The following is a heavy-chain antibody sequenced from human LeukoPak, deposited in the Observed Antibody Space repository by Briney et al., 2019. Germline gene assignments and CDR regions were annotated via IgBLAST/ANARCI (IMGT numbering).Heavy chain of an antibody. J-gene: IGHJ4*02. CDR2: INPDGSTT. CDR3: ARVGYNYGNDY. D-gene: IGHD5-18*01. CDR1: GFIFSNYW. V-gene: IGHV3-74*01. Sequence: GGSLRLSCAGTGFIFSNYWMHWVRQAPGKGLVWVSRINPDGSTTTYADSVKGRFTISRDNAKNTLSLQMNSLRAEDTAVYYCARVGYNYGNDYWGQGTLVTVSS.